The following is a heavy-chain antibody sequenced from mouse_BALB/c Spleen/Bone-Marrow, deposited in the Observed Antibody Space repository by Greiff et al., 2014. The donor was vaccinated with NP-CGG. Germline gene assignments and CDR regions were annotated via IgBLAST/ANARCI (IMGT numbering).Heavy chain of an antibody. D-gene: IGHD2-14*01. J-gene: IGHJ3*01. CDR1: GYTFTSYW. V-gene: IGHV1S81*02. CDR2: INPSNGRA. CDR3: ARRDFRSWFAY. Sequence: VQLQQSGAELVKPGASVNLSCKASGYTFTSYWVYWVKQRPGQGLERIGEINPSNGRANYNEKFKNKATLTVDKSTSTAYMQVSSLTSEDSAVYYCARRDFRSWFAYWGQGTLVTVSA.